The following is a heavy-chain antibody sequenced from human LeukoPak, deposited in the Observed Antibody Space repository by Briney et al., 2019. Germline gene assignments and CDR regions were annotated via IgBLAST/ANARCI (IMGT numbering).Heavy chain of an antibody. Sequence: SQTLSLTCAISGDSVSSNSAAWNWIRQSPSRGLKWLGRTYYRSKWYNDYAVSVKSRITINPDTSKNQFSLQLKFVTPEDTAVYYCAREVSYGPYYYYYYMDVWGKGTTVTVSS. D-gene: IGHD5-18*01. CDR3: AREVSYGPYYYYYYMDV. V-gene: IGHV6-1*01. CDR2: TYYRSKWYN. J-gene: IGHJ6*03. CDR1: GDSVSSNSAA.